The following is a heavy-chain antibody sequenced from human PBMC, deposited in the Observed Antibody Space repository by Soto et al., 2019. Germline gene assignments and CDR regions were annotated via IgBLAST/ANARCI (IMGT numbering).Heavy chain of an antibody. Sequence: SETLSLTCTVSGGSISSGGYYWSWIRQHPGKGLEWIGYIYYSESTYYNPSLKSRVTISVDTSKNQFSLKLSSVTAADTAVYYCVTVTALLLFDHWGQGTLVTVSS. J-gene: IGHJ4*02. CDR3: VTVTALLLFDH. CDR2: IYYSEST. D-gene: IGHD3-22*01. V-gene: IGHV4-31*03. CDR1: GGSISSGGYY.